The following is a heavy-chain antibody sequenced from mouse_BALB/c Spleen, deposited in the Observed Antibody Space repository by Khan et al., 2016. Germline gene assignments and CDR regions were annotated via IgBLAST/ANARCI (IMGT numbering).Heavy chain of an antibody. CDR1: GFNIKDTY. Sequence: VQLQQSGAALVKPGASVKLSCTASGFNIKDTYMHWVKQRPEQGLEWIGRIDPANGNTKYDPKFQGKATITADTSSNPAYLQLSSLKSEDTAVSYSARNGNSFDYWGQGTTLTVSS. CDR2: IDPANGNT. D-gene: IGHD1-1*01. CDR3: ARNGNSFDY. J-gene: IGHJ2*01. V-gene: IGHV14-3*02.